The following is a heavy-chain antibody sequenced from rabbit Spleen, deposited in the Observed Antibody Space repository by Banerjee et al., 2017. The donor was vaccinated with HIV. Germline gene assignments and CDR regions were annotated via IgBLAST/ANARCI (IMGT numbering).Heavy chain of an antibody. CDR1: GFSFSNKAV. CDR3: ARDTGSSFSSYGMDL. Sequence: QSLEESGGDLVKPGASLTLTCTASGFSFSNKAVMCWVRQAPGKGLEWIACIDTGSSGFTYFASWPKGRFTISKTSSTTVTLQMTSLTVADAATYFCARDTGSSFSSYGMDLWGPGTLVTVS. D-gene: IGHD8-1*01. J-gene: IGHJ6*01. V-gene: IGHV1S40*01. CDR2: IDTGSSGFT.